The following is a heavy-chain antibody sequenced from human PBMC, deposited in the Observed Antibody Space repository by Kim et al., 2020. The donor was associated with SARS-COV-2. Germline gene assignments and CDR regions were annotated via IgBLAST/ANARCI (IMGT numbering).Heavy chain of an antibody. D-gene: IGHD6-6*01. J-gene: IGHJ3*02. V-gene: IGHV1-24*01. CDR3: ATSSSTPGLAFDI. Sequence: YAQKVQGRVTMTEDTSTDTAYMELSSLRSEDTAVYYCATSSSTPGLAFDIWGQGTMVTVSS.